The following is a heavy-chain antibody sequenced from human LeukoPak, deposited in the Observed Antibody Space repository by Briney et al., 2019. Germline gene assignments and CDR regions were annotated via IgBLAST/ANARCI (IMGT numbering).Heavy chain of an antibody. D-gene: IGHD5-18*01. CDR1: GGSFNNYH. J-gene: IGHJ4*02. CDR3: ARSQSGYNYGYHFDS. V-gene: IGHV4-34*01. CDR2: NNHSGST. Sequence: PSETLSLTCAVYGGSFNNYHWSWIRQPPGKGLEWIGENNHSGSTHYNPSLKSRVTISVDTSKKQFSLKLSSVTAADTALYYCARSQSGYNYGYHFDSWGQGTLVTVSS.